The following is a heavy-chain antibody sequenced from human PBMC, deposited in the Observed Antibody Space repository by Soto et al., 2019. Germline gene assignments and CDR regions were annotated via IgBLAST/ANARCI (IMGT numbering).Heavy chain of an antibody. V-gene: IGHV1-46*01. D-gene: IGHD5-12*01. J-gene: IGHJ4*02. Sequence: GASVKVSCKASGYTFTSYYIHWVRQAPGQGLEWMGIINPSGGSTTYAQKFQGRVTMTRDTSTSTVYMELSSLRSEDTALYYCARDIVATPQGDYWGQGTLVTVSS. CDR2: INPSGGST. CDR1: GYTFTSYY. CDR3: ARDIVATPQGDY.